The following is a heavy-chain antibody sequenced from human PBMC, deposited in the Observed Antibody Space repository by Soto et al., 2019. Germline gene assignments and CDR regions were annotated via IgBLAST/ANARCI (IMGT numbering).Heavy chain of an antibody. D-gene: IGHD3-10*01. CDR3: ARGMYGSGSYYIGDAFDM. Sequence: GGSLRLSCAASGFTFSSYAMHWVRQAPGKGLEWVAVISYDGSNKYYADSVKGRFTISRDNSKNTLYLQMNSLRAEDTAVYYCARGMYGSGSYYIGDAFDMWGQGTMVTVSS. CDR2: ISYDGSNK. CDR1: GFTFSSYA. J-gene: IGHJ3*02. V-gene: IGHV3-30-3*01.